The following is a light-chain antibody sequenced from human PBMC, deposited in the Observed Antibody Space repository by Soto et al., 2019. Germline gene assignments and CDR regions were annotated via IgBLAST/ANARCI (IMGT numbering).Light chain of an antibody. CDR3: HQRQSWHRT. CDR2: LAS. V-gene: IGKV3D-11*01. Sequence: IEWTQSPATLSSFPGDRVTLSCRASQAVNTRLAWYQHKPGQAPRLLIYLASNRAAGVPARFSGSGSGTDFTLTISDVEPDDFAVYYCHQRQSWHRTFGQGTKVDIK. CDR1: QAVNTR. J-gene: IGKJ1*01.